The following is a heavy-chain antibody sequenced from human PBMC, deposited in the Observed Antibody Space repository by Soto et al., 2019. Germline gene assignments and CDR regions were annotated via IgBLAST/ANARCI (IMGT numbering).Heavy chain of an antibody. CDR1: GYSFTSYW. CDR2: SYPGDSDT. V-gene: IGHV5-51*03. D-gene: IGHD2-15*01. CDR3: ARRIGDRGYYYYGMDV. J-gene: IGHJ6*02. Sequence: EVQLVQSGAEVKKPGESLKISCKGSGYSFTSYWIGWVRQMPGKGLEWMGISYPGDSDTRYSPSFQGQVTLSADKSISTAYLQWSSLKASDTAMYYCARRIGDRGYYYYGMDVWGQGTTVTVSS.